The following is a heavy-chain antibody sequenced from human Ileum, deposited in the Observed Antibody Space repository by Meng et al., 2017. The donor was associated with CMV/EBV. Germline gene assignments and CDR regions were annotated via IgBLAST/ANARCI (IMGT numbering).Heavy chain of an antibody. D-gene: IGHD6-13*01. CDR3: GRQRSAIAAAPIDY. CDR2: ISAYNGNT. CDR1: GYTFTSHG. V-gene: IGHV1-18*01. J-gene: IGHJ4*02. Sequence: ASVKVSCKASGYTFTSHGISWVRQAPGQGLEWMGWISAYNGNTNYAQKLQGRVTMTTDTSTSTAYMELRSLRSDDTAVYYCGRQRSAIAAAPIDYWGQGTLVTVSS.